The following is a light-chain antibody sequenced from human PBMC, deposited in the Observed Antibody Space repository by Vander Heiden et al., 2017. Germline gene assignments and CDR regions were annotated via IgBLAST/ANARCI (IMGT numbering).Light chain of an antibody. J-gene: IGKJ1*01. CDR3: QQYGSSPRT. V-gene: IGKV3-20*01. Sequence: MWLTRSPGTLSLSPGERATLSCRASQTVSSSYLAWYQQKPGQAPRLLIYGASSRATGIPDRFNGSGSGTDFTLTITRLEPEDFAVYYCQQYGSSPRTFGQGTKVEIK. CDR1: QTVSSSY. CDR2: GAS.